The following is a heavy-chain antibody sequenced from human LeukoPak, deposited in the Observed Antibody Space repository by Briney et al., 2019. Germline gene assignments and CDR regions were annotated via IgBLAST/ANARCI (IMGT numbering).Heavy chain of an antibody. CDR1: GYTFTGYY. V-gene: IGHV1-2*04. CDR3: ARGSIAAAGSGGNWFDP. J-gene: IGHJ5*02. Sequence: ASVKVSCKASGYTFTGYYMHWVRQAPGQGLEWMGWINPNSGGTNYAQKFQGWVTMTRDTSISTAYMELSRLRSDDTAVYYCARGSIAAAGSGGNWFDPWGQGTLVTVSS. D-gene: IGHD6-13*01. CDR2: INPNSGGT.